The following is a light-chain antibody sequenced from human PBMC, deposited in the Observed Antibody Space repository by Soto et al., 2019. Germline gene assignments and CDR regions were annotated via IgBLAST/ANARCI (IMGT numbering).Light chain of an antibody. CDR1: QSVSSY. Sequence: EIVMTQSPATLSLSPGERPTLSCRASQSVSSYLAWYQQKPGQXPRXXIYDASNRATGIPARFSGIVSGTDFTITISSLEPEDGAVYDCQRRSNWSTTFGQGTKVDIK. V-gene: IGKV3-11*01. J-gene: IGKJ1*01. CDR3: QRRSNWSTT. CDR2: DAS.